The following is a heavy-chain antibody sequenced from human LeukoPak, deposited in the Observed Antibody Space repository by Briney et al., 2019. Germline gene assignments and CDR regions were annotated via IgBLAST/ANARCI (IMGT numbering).Heavy chain of an antibody. CDR2: ISKDGSMR. CDR3: AGEKFDI. V-gene: IGHV3-30*04. Sequence: GGSLRLSCAASGFSFTKYAMDWVRQAPGKGLEWVAIISKDGSMRYYAESVKGRFTGSRDNSNTAVYLQMNSMKRETTAVYYCAGEKFDIWGQGTMVTVSA. CDR1: GFSFTKYA. J-gene: IGHJ3*02.